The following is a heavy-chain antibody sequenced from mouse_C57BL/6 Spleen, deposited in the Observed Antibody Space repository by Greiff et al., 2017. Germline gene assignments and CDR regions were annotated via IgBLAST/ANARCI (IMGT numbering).Heavy chain of an antibody. Sequence: QVQLQQPGAELVKPGASVKMSCKASGYTFTSYWITWVKQRPGQGLEWIGDIYPGSGSTNYNEKFKSKATLTVDTSSSTAYMQLSSLTSEDSAVYYCAREDSSGPGGFAYWGQGTLVTVSA. D-gene: IGHD3-2*02. V-gene: IGHV1-55*01. CDR2: IYPGSGST. CDR1: GYTFTSYW. J-gene: IGHJ3*01. CDR3: AREDSSGPGGFAY.